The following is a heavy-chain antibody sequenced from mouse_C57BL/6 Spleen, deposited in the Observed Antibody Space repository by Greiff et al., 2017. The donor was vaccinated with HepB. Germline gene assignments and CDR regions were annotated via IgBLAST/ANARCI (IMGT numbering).Heavy chain of an antibody. V-gene: IGHV5-6*01. Sequence: EVKLMESGGDLVKPGGSLKLSCAASGFTFSSYGMSWVRQTPDKRLEWVATISSGGSYTYYPDSVKGRFTISRDNAKNTLYLQMSSLKSEDTAMYYCASPMITLYFDVWGTGTTVTVSS. CDR1: GFTFSSYG. CDR3: ASPMITLYFDV. J-gene: IGHJ1*03. D-gene: IGHD2-4*01. CDR2: ISSGGSYT.